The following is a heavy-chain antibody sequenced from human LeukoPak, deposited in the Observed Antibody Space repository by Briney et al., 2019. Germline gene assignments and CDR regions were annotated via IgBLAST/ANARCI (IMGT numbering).Heavy chain of an antibody. V-gene: IGHV1-18*04. CDR1: GYTFTGYY. CDR3: ARAPPFGGSYPRADYFDY. J-gene: IGHJ4*02. D-gene: IGHD1-26*01. Sequence: ASVKVSFKASGYTFTGYYMHWVRQAPGQGLEWMGWISAYNGNTNYAQKLQGRVTMTTDTSTSTAYMELRSLRSDDTAVYYCARAPPFGGSYPRADYFDYWGQGTLVTVSS. CDR2: ISAYNGNT.